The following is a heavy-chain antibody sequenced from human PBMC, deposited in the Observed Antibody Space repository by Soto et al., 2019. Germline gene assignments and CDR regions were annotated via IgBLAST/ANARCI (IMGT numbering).Heavy chain of an antibody. CDR1: GDSVSSTNW. V-gene: IGHV4-4*02. Sequence: SETLSLTCAVSGDSVSSTNWWSWVRQPPGKGLEWIGEIYHSGSSNYNPSLKSRVTMSVDKAKNQFSLRLTSVTAADTAVYFCASNPPGYYGMDVWGQGTTVTVSS. CDR3: ASNPPGYYGMDV. CDR2: IYHSGSS. J-gene: IGHJ6*02.